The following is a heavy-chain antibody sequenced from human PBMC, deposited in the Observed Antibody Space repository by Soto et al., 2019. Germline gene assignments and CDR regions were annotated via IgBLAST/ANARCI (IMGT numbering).Heavy chain of an antibody. CDR1: GYTFTSYG. J-gene: IGHJ6*02. Sequence: GASVKVSCKASGYTFTSYGISWVRQAPGQGLEWMGWISAYNGNTNYAQKLQGRVTMTTDTSTSTAYMELRSLRSDDTAVYYCARVGYSYGDYYYGMDVWGQGXTVTVYS. CDR2: ISAYNGNT. V-gene: IGHV1-18*04. D-gene: IGHD5-18*01. CDR3: ARVGYSYGDYYYGMDV.